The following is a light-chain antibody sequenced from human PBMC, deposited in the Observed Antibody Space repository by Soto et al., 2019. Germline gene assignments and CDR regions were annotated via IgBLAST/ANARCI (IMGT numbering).Light chain of an antibody. Sequence: EIVMTQSPATLSVSPGERATLSCRASQSISSNLAWYQQKPGQAPRLLIYGASTRVTDVPARFSGSGSGTEFTLTISSLQSEDFAVYYCQQYSNWPPPITFGQGTRLEMK. CDR3: QQYSNWPPPIT. CDR1: QSISSN. CDR2: GAS. J-gene: IGKJ5*01. V-gene: IGKV3-15*01.